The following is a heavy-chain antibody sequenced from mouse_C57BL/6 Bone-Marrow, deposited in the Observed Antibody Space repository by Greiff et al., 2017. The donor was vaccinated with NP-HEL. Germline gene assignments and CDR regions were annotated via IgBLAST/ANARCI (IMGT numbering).Heavy chain of an antibody. V-gene: IGHV2-2*01. D-gene: IGHD4-1*01. Sequence: VQLQQSGPGLVQPSQCLSISCTASGFSFTSYGVHWVRQSPGKGLEWLGVICSGGSKDYNAAFIYRLSLSKDKSKSQVIFKMNTLQADDTSIYYCARSPLTGTEGHFDYWGQGATLTVSS. CDR2: ICSGGSK. CDR1: GFSFTSYG. CDR3: ARSPLTGTEGHFDY. J-gene: IGHJ2*01.